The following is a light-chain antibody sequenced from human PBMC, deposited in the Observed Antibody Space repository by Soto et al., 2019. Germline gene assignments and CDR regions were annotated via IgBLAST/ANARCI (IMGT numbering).Light chain of an antibody. CDR3: QHRSNWPLT. V-gene: IGKV3-11*01. Sequence: EIVMTESPGTLSLSPGERATLSCRASQSISSGYLAWYQQKPGQAPRLLIYDASNRATGIPARFSGSGSGTDFTLTISSLEPEDFAVYYCQHRSNWPLTFGGGTKVDIK. CDR2: DAS. J-gene: IGKJ4*01. CDR1: QSISSGY.